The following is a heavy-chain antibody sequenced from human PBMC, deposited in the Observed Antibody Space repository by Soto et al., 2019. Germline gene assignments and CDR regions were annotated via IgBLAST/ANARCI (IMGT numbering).Heavy chain of an antibody. J-gene: IGHJ4*02. V-gene: IGHV1-69*05. Sequence: GASVKVSFKASGGTFSSYAISWVRQAPGQGLEWMGGIIPIFGTANYAQKFQGRVTMTRDTSASTAYMELSSLRSEDTAVYYCARDTDSTLVTTLDYWGQGTPVTVSS. D-gene: IGHD4-17*01. CDR2: IIPIFGTA. CDR1: GGTFSSYA. CDR3: ARDTDSTLVTTLDY.